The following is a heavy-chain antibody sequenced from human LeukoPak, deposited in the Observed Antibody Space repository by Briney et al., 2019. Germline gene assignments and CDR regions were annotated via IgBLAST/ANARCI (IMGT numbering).Heavy chain of an antibody. CDR1: GFTVSNNY. J-gene: IGHJ4*02. V-gene: IGHV3-53*01. Sequence: GGSLRLSCAVSGFTVSNNYMSWVRQAPGKGLERVSLIYSDGSTSYADSVKGRFTISRDTSKNKLYLQMNSLRAEDTAVYYCARGGGFSYGLAYWGQGILVTVSS. CDR2: IYSDGST. D-gene: IGHD5-18*01. CDR3: ARGGGFSYGLAY.